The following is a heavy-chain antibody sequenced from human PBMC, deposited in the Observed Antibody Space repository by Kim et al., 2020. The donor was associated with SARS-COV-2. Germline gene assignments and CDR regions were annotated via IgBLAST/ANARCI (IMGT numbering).Heavy chain of an antibody. J-gene: IGHJ5*02. V-gene: IGHV3-48*03. Sequence: GGSLRLSCAASGFTFSSYEMNWVRQAPGKGLEWVSYISSSGSTIYYADSVKGRFTISRDNAKNSLYLQMNSLRAEDTAVYYCARERGPYYDSSGWGGFDPWGQGTLVTVSS. CDR3: ARERGPYYDSSGWGGFDP. D-gene: IGHD3-22*01. CDR1: GFTFSSYE. CDR2: ISSSGSTI.